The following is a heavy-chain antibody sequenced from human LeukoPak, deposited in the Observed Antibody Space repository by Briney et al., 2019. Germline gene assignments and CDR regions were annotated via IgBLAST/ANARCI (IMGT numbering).Heavy chain of an antibody. CDR3: ARDYYDSSGYYYGTFDY. CDR1: GFTFSSYA. D-gene: IGHD3-22*01. CDR2: IYSGGST. J-gene: IGHJ4*02. V-gene: IGHV3-66*01. Sequence: PGGSLRLSCAASGFTFSSYAMSWVRQAPGKGLERVSVIYSGGSTYYADSVKGRFTISRDNSKNTLYLQMNSLRAEDTAVYYCARDYYDSSGYYYGTFDYWGQGTLVTVSS.